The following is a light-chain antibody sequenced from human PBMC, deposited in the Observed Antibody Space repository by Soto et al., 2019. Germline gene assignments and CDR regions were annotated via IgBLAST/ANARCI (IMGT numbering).Light chain of an antibody. Sequence: EIVLTQSPGTLSLSPGERATLSCRASQSVSSDYLAWYQQKPGQAPRLLIYGASSRATGIPDRFSGSGSGTDFTLTISRLEPEDFAVSYCQQYGTSPVTFGGGTKVEIK. V-gene: IGKV3-20*01. J-gene: IGKJ4*01. CDR1: QSVSSDY. CDR3: QQYGTSPVT. CDR2: GAS.